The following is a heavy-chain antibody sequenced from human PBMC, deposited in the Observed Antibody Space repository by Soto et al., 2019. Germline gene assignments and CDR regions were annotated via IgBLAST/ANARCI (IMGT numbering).Heavy chain of an antibody. CDR3: ARSIAVAGTGQFDY. J-gene: IGHJ4*02. V-gene: IGHV3-48*01. Sequence: EVQLVESGGGLVQPGGSLRLSCAASGFTFSSYSMHWVRQAPGKGLEWVSYISSSSSTIYYADSVKGRFTISRDNAKNSLYLQMNSLRAEDTAVYYCARSIAVAGTGQFDYWGQGTLVTVSS. CDR2: ISSSSSTI. D-gene: IGHD6-19*01. CDR1: GFTFSSYS.